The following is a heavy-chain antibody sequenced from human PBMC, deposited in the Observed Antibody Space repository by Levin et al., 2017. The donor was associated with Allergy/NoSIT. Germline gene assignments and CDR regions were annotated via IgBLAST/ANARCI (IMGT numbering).Heavy chain of an antibody. D-gene: IGHD2-15*01. Sequence: GESLKISCKASGYTFTSYAMNWVRQAPGQGLEWMGWINTNTGNPTYAQGFTGRFVFSLDTSVSTAYLQISSLKAEDTAVYYCARDNVVPLDYWGQGTLVTVSS. V-gene: IGHV7-4-1*02. CDR2: INTNTGNP. J-gene: IGHJ4*02. CDR1: GYTFTSYA. CDR3: ARDNVVPLDY.